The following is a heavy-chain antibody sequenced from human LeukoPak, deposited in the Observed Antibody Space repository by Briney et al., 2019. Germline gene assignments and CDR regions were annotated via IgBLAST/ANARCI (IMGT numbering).Heavy chain of an antibody. D-gene: IGHD6-13*01. CDR1: GGTFISYA. CDR2: IIPIFGTA. J-gene: IGHJ4*02. V-gene: IGHV1-69*13. Sequence: ASVKVSCKASGGTFISYAISWVRQAPGQGLEWMGGIIPIFGTANCAQKFQGRVTITADESTSTAYMELSSLRSEDTAVYYCAREVLATGYSSSWYYDYWGQGTLVTVSS. CDR3: AREVLATGYSSSWYYDY.